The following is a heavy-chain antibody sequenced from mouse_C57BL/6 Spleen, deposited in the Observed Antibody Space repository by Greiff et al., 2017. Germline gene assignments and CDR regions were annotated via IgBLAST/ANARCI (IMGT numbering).Heavy chain of an antibody. Sequence: VKLMESGAELVRPGASVTLSCKASGYTFTDYEMHWVKQTPVHGLEWIGAIDPETGGTAYNQKFKGKAILTADKSSSTAYMELSSLTSEDSAVYYCTAYDSNYLAGFAYRGQGTLVTVAA. CDR1: GYTFTDYE. D-gene: IGHD2-5*01. CDR2: IDPETGGT. V-gene: IGHV1-15*01. J-gene: IGHJ3*01. CDR3: TAYDSNYLAGFAY.